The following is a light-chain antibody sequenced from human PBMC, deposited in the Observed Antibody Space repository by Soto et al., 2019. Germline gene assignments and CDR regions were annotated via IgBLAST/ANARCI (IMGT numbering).Light chain of an antibody. CDR2: DIL. CDR3: QQRSIWPWV. J-gene: IGKJ1*01. V-gene: IGKV3-11*01. Sequence: EIVLTQSPATLSTSPGETVTLSCRASQSVSRDLVWFQQKPGQTPRLLMYDILYRAGGIPARFSGSGSGTDFTLTISGLEPEDFAVYYCQQRSIWPWVFGQGTKVEV. CDR1: QSVSRD.